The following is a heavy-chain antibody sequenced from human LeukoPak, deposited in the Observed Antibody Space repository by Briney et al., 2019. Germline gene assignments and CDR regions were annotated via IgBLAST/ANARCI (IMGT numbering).Heavy chain of an antibody. V-gene: IGHV4-59*08. CDR3: ARRSSESFDF. J-gene: IGHJ4*02. D-gene: IGHD3-22*01. Sequence: PSETLSLTCTVSGDSMSSYYWSWIRQPPGEGREWIGYMYDSGSTKYNPSLKSRVTISVDTPKNQFSLKLTSVTAADTAVYYCARRSSESFDFWGQGTLVTVSS. CDR2: MYDSGST. CDR1: GDSMSSYY.